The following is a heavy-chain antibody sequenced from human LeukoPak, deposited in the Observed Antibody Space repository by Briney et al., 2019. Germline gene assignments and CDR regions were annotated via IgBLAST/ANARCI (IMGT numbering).Heavy chain of an antibody. CDR3: ASGGSSWYYFDY. CDR1: GFTFSNYW. J-gene: IGHJ4*02. D-gene: IGHD6-13*01. V-gene: IGHV3-7*03. CDR2: VKQDGSEI. Sequence: GGSLRLSCAASGFTFSNYWMSWVRQGPGKGLEWVANVKQDGSEISYVDSVEGRFTISRDNAKNSLYLQMNSLRAEDTAVYYCASGGSSWYYFDYWGQGTLVTVSS.